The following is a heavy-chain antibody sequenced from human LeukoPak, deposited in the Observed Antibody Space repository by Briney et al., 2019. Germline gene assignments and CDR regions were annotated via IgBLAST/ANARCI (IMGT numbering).Heavy chain of an antibody. V-gene: IGHV1-69*13. D-gene: IGHD5-24*01. J-gene: IGHJ4*02. CDR1: GGTFSSYA. Sequence: SVKVSCKTSGGTFSSYAISWVRQAPGQGLEWMGGIIPIFGTANYAQKFQGRVTITADESTSTAYMELSSLRSEDAAVYYCARDPREMATAPFGYYFDCWGQGTLVTVSS. CDR2: IIPIFGTA. CDR3: ARDPREMATAPFGYYFDC.